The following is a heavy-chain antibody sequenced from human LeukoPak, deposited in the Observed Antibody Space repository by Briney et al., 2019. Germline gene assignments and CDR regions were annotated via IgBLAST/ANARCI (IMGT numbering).Heavy chain of an antibody. D-gene: IGHD3-9*01. CDR3: ARGSLGGSPKLTGWQSRPAYYYYTLDL. CDR1: GGSYGLYH. V-gene: IGHV4-34*01. CDR2: MQYREGT. J-gene: IGHJ6*02. Sequence: SETLSLTCAVFGGSYGLYHWNCIREAPGKGREWIADMQYREGTKYNPTLKSRLTTSVDTARDHYPLNLTSVTAADTAVYFCARGSLGGSPKLTGWQSRPAYYYYTLDLWGQGTTVIVSS.